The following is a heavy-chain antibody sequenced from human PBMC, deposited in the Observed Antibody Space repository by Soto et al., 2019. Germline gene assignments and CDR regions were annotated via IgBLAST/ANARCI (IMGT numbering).Heavy chain of an antibody. CDR1: GGTFSSYA. CDR2: IILIFGTA. CDR3: ARDEDYYGSGSYYNGRAIDY. D-gene: IGHD3-10*01. V-gene: IGHV1-69*01. Sequence: QVQLVQSGAEVKKPGSSVKVSCKASGGTFSSYAISWVRQAPGQGLEWMGGIILIFGTANYAQKFQGRVTITADESTSTAYMELSSLRSEDTAVYYCARDEDYYGSGSYYNGRAIDYWGQGTLVTVSS. J-gene: IGHJ4*02.